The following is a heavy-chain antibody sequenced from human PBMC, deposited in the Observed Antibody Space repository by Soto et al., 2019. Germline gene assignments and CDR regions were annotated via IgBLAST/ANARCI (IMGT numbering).Heavy chain of an antibody. V-gene: IGHV4-59*01. CDR2: IYHSGST. D-gene: IGHD1-7*01. CDR1: GGSISSYY. CDR3: ARDPGIIGTTDYFDY. Sequence: SEALSLTCTVAGGSISSYYWNWIRQSPGNKLEWIGYIYHSGSTNYNPSLKSRVTISIDTSKNQFSLKVTSVTAADTAVYYCARDPGIIGTTDYFDYWGQGTLVTVSS. J-gene: IGHJ4*02.